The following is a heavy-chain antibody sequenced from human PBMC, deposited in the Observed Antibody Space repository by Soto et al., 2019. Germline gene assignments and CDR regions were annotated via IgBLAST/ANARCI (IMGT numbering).Heavy chain of an antibody. CDR2: ISYDGSNK. CDR1: GFTFSSYG. CDR3: AKDSLRGDGYHGGIFDY. Sequence: GGSLRLSCAASGFTFSSYGMHWVRQAPGKGLEWVAVISYDGSNKYYADSVKGRFTISRDNSKNTLYLQMNSLRAEDTAVYYCAKDSLRGDGYHGGIFDYWGQGTLVTVSS. D-gene: IGHD5-12*01. V-gene: IGHV3-30*18. J-gene: IGHJ4*02.